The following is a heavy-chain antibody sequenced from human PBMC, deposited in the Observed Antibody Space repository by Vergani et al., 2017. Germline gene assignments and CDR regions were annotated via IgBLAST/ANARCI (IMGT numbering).Heavy chain of an antibody. J-gene: IGHJ4*02. Sequence: QVQLQESGPGLVKPSQTLSLTCTASGGSITSHNYYWSWIRQPAGKGLEWIGRIHTSGSTNYNPSLKSRVTMSEDTSKSQFSLNLTSVTAADTAVYFCARGSCLGGSCYKPLFDYWGQGILGTVSS. CDR1: GGSITSHNYY. CDR2: IHTSGST. D-gene: IGHD2-15*01. CDR3: ARGSCLGGSCYKPLFDY. V-gene: IGHV4-61*02.